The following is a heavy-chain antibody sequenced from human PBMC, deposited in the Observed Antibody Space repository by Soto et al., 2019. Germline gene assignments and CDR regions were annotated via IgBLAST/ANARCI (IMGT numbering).Heavy chain of an antibody. D-gene: IGHD2-15*01. V-gene: IGHV3-23*01. CDR2: ISGSGGST. CDR3: AKDRTYCSGGSCYSEAFDY. J-gene: IGHJ4*02. Sequence: EVQLLESGGGLVQPGGSLRLSCAASGFTFSSYAMSWVRQAPGKGLEWVSAISGSGGSTYYADSVKGRFTISRDNSKNTLYLQMNSLSAEDTAVYYCAKDRTYCSGGSCYSEAFDYWGQGTLVTVSS. CDR1: GFTFSSYA.